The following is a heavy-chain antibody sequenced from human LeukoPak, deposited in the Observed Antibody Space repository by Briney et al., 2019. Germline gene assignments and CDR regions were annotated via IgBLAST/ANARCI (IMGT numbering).Heavy chain of an antibody. J-gene: IGHJ3*02. CDR2: IYYSGST. CDR1: GGSISSGDYY. CDR3: ARVLRYFDWLSQNVDAFDI. D-gene: IGHD3-9*01. Sequence: SETLSLTCTVSGGSISSGDYYWSWIRQPPGKGLEWIGSIYYSGSTYYNPSLKSRVTISVDTSKNQFSLKLSSVTAADTAVYYCARVLRYFDWLSQNVDAFDIWGQGTMVTVSS. V-gene: IGHV4-39*07.